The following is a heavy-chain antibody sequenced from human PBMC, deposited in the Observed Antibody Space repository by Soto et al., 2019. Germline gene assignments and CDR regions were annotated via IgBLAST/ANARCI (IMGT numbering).Heavy chain of an antibody. CDR1: GFTFSSYA. CDR2: ISGSGGST. Sequence: GGSLRLSCAASGFTFSSYAMSWVRQAPGKGLEWVSAISGSGGSTYYADSVKGRFTISRDNSKNTLYLQMNSLRAEDTAVYYCAKDADPITEYYDFWSGYYFPYYYYGMDVWGQGTTVTV. D-gene: IGHD3-3*01. V-gene: IGHV3-23*01. CDR3: AKDADPITEYYDFWSGYYFPYYYYGMDV. J-gene: IGHJ6*02.